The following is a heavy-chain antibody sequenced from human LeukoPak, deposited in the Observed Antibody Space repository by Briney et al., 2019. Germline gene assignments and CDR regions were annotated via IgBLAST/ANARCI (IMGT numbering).Heavy chain of an antibody. CDR1: SGSVSSGSYY. Sequence: SETLSLTCTVSSGSVSSGSYYWSWIRQPPGKGLEWIGYISYRGSTNYNPSLKSRVTISVDTSTNQFSLKLSSVTAADTAVYYCARDLLTGGSGSYYPGFYWGQGTLVTVSS. CDR3: ARDLLTGGSGSYYPGFY. CDR2: ISYRGST. J-gene: IGHJ4*02. D-gene: IGHD3-10*01. V-gene: IGHV4-61*01.